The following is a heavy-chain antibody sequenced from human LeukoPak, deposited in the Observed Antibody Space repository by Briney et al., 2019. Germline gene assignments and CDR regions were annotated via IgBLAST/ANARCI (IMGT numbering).Heavy chain of an antibody. Sequence: SETLSLTCTVSGDSISSSSYYWGWIRQPPGKGLEWIGNVYYSGSTYYNPSLRSRLTISLDTSKNQFSLTLSSVTAADTAVYYCARLQYYYDSNGYYSLYYFDYWGQGTVVTVSS. D-gene: IGHD3-22*01. CDR1: GDSISSSSYY. CDR2: VYYSGST. CDR3: ARLQYYYDSNGYYSLYYFDY. J-gene: IGHJ4*02. V-gene: IGHV4-39*01.